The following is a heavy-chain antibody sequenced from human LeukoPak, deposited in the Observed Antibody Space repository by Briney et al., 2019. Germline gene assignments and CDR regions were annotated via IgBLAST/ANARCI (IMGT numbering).Heavy chain of an antibody. J-gene: IGHJ4*02. CDR3: AGPDFPSGYSAY. Sequence: ASGKVSWKASGYTFTSYVIRRGGQTPGQGREGRGWISAENGNTNYAQKLQGRVTLTTDTSTSTAYMEIRRLRSAGTAVYYCAGPDFPSGYSAYWGQGTLVTVSS. CDR2: ISAENGNT. CDR1: GYTFTSYV. V-gene: IGHV1-18*01. D-gene: IGHD3-3*01.